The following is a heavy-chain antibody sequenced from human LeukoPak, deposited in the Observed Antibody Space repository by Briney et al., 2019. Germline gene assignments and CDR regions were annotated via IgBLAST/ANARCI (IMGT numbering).Heavy chain of an antibody. V-gene: IGHV3-30*03. J-gene: IGHJ6*03. Sequence: GGSLRLSCAASGFTFSSYWMSWVRQAPGKGLEWVAVISYDGSNKYYADSVKGRFTISRDNSKNTLYLQMNSMRAEDTAVYYCARDKGSDGGKYYYYYMDVWGKGTTVTVSS. CDR3: ARDKGSDGGKYYYYYMDV. CDR1: GFTFSSYW. D-gene: IGHD4-23*01. CDR2: ISYDGSNK.